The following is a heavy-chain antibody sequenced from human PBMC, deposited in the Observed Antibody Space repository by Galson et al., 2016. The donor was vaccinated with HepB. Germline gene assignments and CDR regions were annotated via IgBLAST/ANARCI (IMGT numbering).Heavy chain of an antibody. CDR1: GYTFTTYW. Sequence: QSGAEVKKPGESLKISCKASGYTFTTYWIGWVRQMPGKALEWMGTIYPGDFDTRYSPSSQAQVNISADKSINTAYLQWWSSLKASDTAMYYCVRHKADYYNIFTGYSALRGIDYWGQGTLVTVSS. CDR3: VRHKADYYNIFTGYSALRGIDY. D-gene: IGHD3-9*01. CDR2: IYPGDFDT. J-gene: IGHJ4*02. V-gene: IGHV5-51*01.